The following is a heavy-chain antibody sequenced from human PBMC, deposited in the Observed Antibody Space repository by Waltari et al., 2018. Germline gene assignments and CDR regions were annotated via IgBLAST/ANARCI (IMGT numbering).Heavy chain of an antibody. J-gene: IGHJ3*02. D-gene: IGHD4-17*01. CDR2: ISSRSYI. Sequence: EVPLVESGGGLVKPGGSLRLSCAASGFTLSTYSMNWVRQAPGKGREWVSSISSRSYIYYVDSVKGRFTISRDNAKNSLYLQMNSRSAEDTAVYYCGRDVYGDYVGGGGCAFDIWGQGTMVTVSS. V-gene: IGHV3-21*01. CDR1: GFTLSTYS. CDR3: GRDVYGDYVGGGGCAFDI.